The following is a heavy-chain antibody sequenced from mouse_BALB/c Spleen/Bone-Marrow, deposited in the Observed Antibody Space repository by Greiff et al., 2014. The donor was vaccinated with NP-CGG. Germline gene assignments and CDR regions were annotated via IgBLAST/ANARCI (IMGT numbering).Heavy chain of an antibody. CDR1: GFSLTGYG. Sequence: VQRVESGPGLVAPSQSLSITCTVSGFSLTGYGVNWVRQPPGKGLEWLGMIWGDGSTDYNSALKSRLSISKDNSTSQVFLKMNSLQADDTARCYCARREYGNYVAYWGQGTLVTVSA. CDR3: ARREYGNYVAY. J-gene: IGHJ3*01. CDR2: IWGDGST. D-gene: IGHD2-10*02. V-gene: IGHV2-6-7*01.